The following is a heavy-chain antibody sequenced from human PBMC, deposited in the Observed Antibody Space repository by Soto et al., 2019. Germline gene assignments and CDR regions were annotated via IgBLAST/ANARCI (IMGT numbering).Heavy chain of an antibody. D-gene: IGHD2-15*01. CDR1: GYTFTGYY. CDR2: INPNSGGT. V-gene: IGHV1-2*02. Sequence: SVKDSCKASGYTFTGYYMHWVRQAPVQGLEWMGWINPNSGGTNYSQKFQGRVTMTRDTSISTAYMELSRLRSDDTAVYYCARVAEPYYYYGMDVWGQGTTVTVSS. CDR3: ARVAEPYYYYGMDV. J-gene: IGHJ6*02.